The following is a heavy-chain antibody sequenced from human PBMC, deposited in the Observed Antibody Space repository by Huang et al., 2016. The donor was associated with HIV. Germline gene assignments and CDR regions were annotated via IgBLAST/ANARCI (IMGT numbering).Heavy chain of an antibody. CDR1: GGTFSNYA. D-gene: IGHD3-22*01. Sequence: QVQLVQSGAEVKTVGSSVKVSCKASGGTFSNYAISWVRLAPGHGLEWMGGFIPSFGTANFAQKFRGRVTITADGSTSTAYLELSSLRSEDTAVYFCARQLYDNTGYLMGARLHDWGQGTLVTVSS. J-gene: IGHJ4*02. CDR2: FIPSFGTA. CDR3: ARQLYDNTGYLMGARLHD. V-gene: IGHV1-69*13.